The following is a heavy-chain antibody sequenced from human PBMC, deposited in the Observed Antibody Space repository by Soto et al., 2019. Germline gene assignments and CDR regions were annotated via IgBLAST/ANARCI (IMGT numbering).Heavy chain of an antibody. CDR1: GFTFSSYS. D-gene: IGHD3-3*01. CDR2: ISSSSSYI. CDR3: ARGGQVYYDFLSGYYAGYFDL. V-gene: IGHV3-21*01. Sequence: EVQLVESGGGLVKPGGSLRLSCAASGFTFSSYSMNWVRQAPGKGLEWVSSISSSSSYIYYADSVKGRFTISRDNAENLLYLHITSRRAEDTAVYFCARGGQVYYDFLSGYYAGYFDLWGRGTLVTVSS. J-gene: IGHJ2*01.